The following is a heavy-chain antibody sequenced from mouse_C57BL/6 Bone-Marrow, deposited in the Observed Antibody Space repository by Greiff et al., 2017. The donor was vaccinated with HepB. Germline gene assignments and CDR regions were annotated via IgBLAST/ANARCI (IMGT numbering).Heavy chain of an antibody. CDR3: ARGGGRHYFDY. V-gene: IGHV5-12*01. CDR1: GFTFSDYY. CDR2: ISNGGGST. J-gene: IGHJ2*01. Sequence: EVQVVESGGGLVQPGGSLKLSCAASGFTFSDYYMYWVRQTPEKRLEWVAYISNGGGSTYYPDTVKGRFTISRDNAKNTLYLQMSRLKSEDTAMYYCARGGGRHYFDYWGQGTTLTVSS.